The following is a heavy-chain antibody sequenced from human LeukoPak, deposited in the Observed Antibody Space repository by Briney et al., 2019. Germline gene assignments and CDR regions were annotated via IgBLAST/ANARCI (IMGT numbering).Heavy chain of an antibody. Sequence: PGGSRRLSCAASGFTFNTYAMSWVRQAPGKGLEWVSGIGGSGSSTYYAESVKGRFTISRDNSKNTLYLQMNSLRAEDTAAYYCAKAVDDYFFDYWGQGTLVTVSS. CDR1: GFTFNTYA. CDR2: IGGSGSST. CDR3: AKAVDDYFFDY. D-gene: IGHD2-21*02. V-gene: IGHV3-23*01. J-gene: IGHJ4*02.